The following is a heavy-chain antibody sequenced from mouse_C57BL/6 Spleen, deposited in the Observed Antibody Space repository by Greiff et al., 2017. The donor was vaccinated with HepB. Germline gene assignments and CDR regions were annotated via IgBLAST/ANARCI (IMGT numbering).Heavy chain of an antibody. J-gene: IGHJ3*01. V-gene: IGHV3-6*01. CDR2: ISYDGSN. CDR3: ARDSGYGNPFAY. CDR1: GYSITSGYY. Sequence: DVHLVESGPGLVKPSQSLSLTCSVTGYSITSGYYWNWIRQFPGNKLEWMGYISYDGSNNYNPSLKNRISITRDTSKNQFFLKLNSVTTEDTATYYCARDSGYGNPFAYWGQGTLVTVSA. D-gene: IGHD2-1*01.